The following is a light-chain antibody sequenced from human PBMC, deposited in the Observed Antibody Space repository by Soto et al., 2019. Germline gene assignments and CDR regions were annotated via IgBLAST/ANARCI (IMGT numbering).Light chain of an antibody. V-gene: IGKV1-6*01. CDR3: LQDYSYPWT. J-gene: IGKJ1*01. CDR1: QGIRND. Sequence: IQMTQSPSSLSSSVGYTFTITCRASQGIRNDLGWYQQKPGKAPKLLIHAASSLESGVPTRFSGSGSGTDFTFTISSLQAEDFATYYCLQDYSYPWTFGQGTKV. CDR2: AAS.